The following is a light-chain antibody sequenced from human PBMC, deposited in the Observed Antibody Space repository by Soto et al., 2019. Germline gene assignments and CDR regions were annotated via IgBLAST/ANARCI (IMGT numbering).Light chain of an antibody. CDR1: QSVGTY. CDR3: QQYVSSPLT. V-gene: IGKV3-20*01. Sequence: EIVLTQSPGTLSLSPGERATLSCRASQSVGTYLSWYQQKPGQAPTLLIFGASSRATGIPDRVSGSGSGTDFTLTISRLEPEDFAVYYCQQYVSSPLTFGGGTKVEIK. J-gene: IGKJ4*01. CDR2: GAS.